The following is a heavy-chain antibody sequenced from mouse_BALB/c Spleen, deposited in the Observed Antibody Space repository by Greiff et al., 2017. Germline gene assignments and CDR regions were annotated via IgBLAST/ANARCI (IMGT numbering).Heavy chain of an antibody. Sequence: DVHLVESGGGLVKPGGSLKLSCAASGFTFSSYTMSWVRQTPEKRLEWVATISSGGGNTYYPDSVKGRFTISRDNAKNNLYLQMSSLRSEDTALYYCARGRDYDYGETWFAYWGQGTLVTVSA. V-gene: IGHV5-9*03. CDR3: ARGRDYDYGETWFAY. CDR1: GFTFSSYT. J-gene: IGHJ3*01. D-gene: IGHD2-4*01. CDR2: ISSGGGNT.